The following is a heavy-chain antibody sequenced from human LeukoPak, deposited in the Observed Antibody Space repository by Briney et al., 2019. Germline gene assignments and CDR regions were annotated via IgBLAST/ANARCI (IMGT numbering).Heavy chain of an antibody. CDR3: ARGTVVRPFDY. D-gene: IGHD2-15*01. J-gene: IGHJ4*02. CDR2: IYYSGST. Sequence: SETLSLTCTVSGGSISSYYWSWIRQPPGKGLEWIGYIYYSGSTNYNPSLKSRVTISVDTSKNQFSLKLNSVTAADTAVYYCARGTVVRPFDYWGQGTLVTVSS. V-gene: IGHV4-59*08. CDR1: GGSISSYY.